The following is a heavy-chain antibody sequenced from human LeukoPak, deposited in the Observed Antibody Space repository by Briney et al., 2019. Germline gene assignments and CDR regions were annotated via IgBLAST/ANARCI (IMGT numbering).Heavy chain of an antibody. CDR2: MNPNSGNT. J-gene: IGHJ4*02. CDR3: ARGVAMVRGVKVGNFDY. CDR1: GYTFTSYD. Sequence: ASVKVSCKASGYTFTSYDINWVRQATGQGLEWMGWMNPNSGNTGYAQKFQGRVTMTRNTSISTAYMELSSLRSEDTAVYYRARGVAMVRGVKVGNFDYWGQGTLVTVSS. D-gene: IGHD3-10*01. V-gene: IGHV1-8*01.